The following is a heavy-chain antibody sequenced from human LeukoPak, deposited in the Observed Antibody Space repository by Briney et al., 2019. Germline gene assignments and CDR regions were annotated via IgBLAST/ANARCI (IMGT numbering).Heavy chain of an antibody. CDR1: GGSISSYY. Sequence: SETLSLTCTVSGGSISSYYWSWIRQPAGKGLEWIGRIYISGSTNYNPSLKSRVTMSVDTSKNQFSLKLSSVTAADTAVYYCARIGSDVGYYYYYMDVWGKGTTVTVSS. J-gene: IGHJ6*03. CDR2: IYISGST. CDR3: ARIGSDVGYYYYYMDV. V-gene: IGHV4-4*07.